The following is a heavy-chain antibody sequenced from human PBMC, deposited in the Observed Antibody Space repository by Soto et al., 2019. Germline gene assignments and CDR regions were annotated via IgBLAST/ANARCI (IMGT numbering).Heavy chain of an antibody. CDR1: GGSISSHY. D-gene: IGHD2-2*01. V-gene: IGHV4-59*11. CDR3: ARGEYQLLSLN. J-gene: IGHJ4*02. CDR2: IYYSGST. Sequence: SETLSLTCTVSGGSISSHYWSWIRQPPGKGLEWIGYIYYSGSTNYNPSLKSRVTISVDTSKNQFSLKLSSVSAADTAVYYCARGEYQLLSLNWGQGTLVTVSS.